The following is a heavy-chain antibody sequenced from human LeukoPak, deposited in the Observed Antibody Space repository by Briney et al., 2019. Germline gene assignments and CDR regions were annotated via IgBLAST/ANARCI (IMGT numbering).Heavy chain of an antibody. D-gene: IGHD3-22*01. CDR1: GGSISSSNW. CDR2: IYHSGST. CDR3: ARRRMYYYDSSGTSPAFDI. Sequence: SETLSLTCAVSGGSISSSNWWSWVRQPPGKGLEWIGEIYHSGSTNYNPSLKSRVTISVDTSKNQFSLKLSSVTAADTAVYYCARRRMYYYDSSGTSPAFDIWGQGTMVTVSS. V-gene: IGHV4-4*02. J-gene: IGHJ3*02.